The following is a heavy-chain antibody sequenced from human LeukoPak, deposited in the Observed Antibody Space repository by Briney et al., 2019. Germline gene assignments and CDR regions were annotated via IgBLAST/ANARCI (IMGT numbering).Heavy chain of an antibody. CDR1: GGSISSSSYY. D-gene: IGHD6-13*01. CDR3: ASEIAAAGNNYYYMDV. Sequence: PSETLSLTCTVSGGSISSSSYYWGWIRQPPGKGLEWIGSIYYSGSTYYNPSLKSRVTISVDTSKNQFSLKLSSVTAADTAVYYCASEIAAAGNNYYYMDVWGKGTTVTVSS. CDR2: IYYSGST. V-gene: IGHV4-39*07. J-gene: IGHJ6*03.